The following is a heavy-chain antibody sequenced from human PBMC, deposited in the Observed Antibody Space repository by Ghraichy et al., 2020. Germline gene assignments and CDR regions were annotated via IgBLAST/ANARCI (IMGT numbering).Heavy chain of an antibody. Sequence: GESLNISCKASGFPFSRYGFHWVRRAPGKGLEWVAVRSPDKETKFYADSVRGRFTNSRDDSKSTLFLRMNNLRPEDTGMYYCARGNDGSPDSWGPGTLVIVSS. V-gene: IGHV3-30*03. CDR3: ARGNDGSPDS. D-gene: IGHD1-26*01. J-gene: IGHJ4*02. CDR2: RSPDKETK. CDR1: GFPFSRYG.